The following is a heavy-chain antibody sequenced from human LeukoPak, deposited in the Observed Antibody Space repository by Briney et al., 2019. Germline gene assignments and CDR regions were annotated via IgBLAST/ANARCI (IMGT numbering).Heavy chain of an antibody. J-gene: IGHJ4*02. CDR2: FYHSGIT. CDR1: GYSLSSGYF. CDR3: ARRYYGSGSYYNY. V-gene: IGHV4-38-2*02. Sequence: SETLSLTCTVSGYSLSSGYFWGWIRQPPGKGLEWIGSFYHSGITYYNPSLKSRVTISVEMSKNQFSLKLSSVTAADTAVYYCARRYYGSGSYYNYWGQGTLVTVSS. D-gene: IGHD3-10*01.